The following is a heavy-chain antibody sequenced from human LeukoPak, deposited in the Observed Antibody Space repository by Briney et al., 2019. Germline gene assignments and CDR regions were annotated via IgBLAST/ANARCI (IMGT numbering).Heavy chain of an antibody. Sequence: GGSLRLSCAGSGFIFSDVWMSWVRQARGKGLEWVARIKTKAEGGTIDYAAPVKGRFIISRDDSEKRLDLQMSSLKSEDTGVYYCTTDLDYWGQGTLVTVSS. CDR3: TTDLDY. CDR2: IKTKAEGGTI. J-gene: IGHJ4*02. CDR1: GFIFSDVW. V-gene: IGHV3-15*01.